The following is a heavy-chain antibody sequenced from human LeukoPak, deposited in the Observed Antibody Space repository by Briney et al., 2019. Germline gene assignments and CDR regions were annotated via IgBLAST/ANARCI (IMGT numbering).Heavy chain of an antibody. D-gene: IGHD2-21*02. CDR3: AKDRRNCGGDCYGAFDI. CDR1: GYSFTSYG. Sequence: SCKASGYSFTSYGMSWVRQAPGKGLEWVSAISGSGGSTYYADSVKGRFTISRDNSKNTLYLQMNSLRAEDTAVYYCAKDRRNCGGDCYGAFDIWGQGTMVTVSS. J-gene: IGHJ3*02. CDR2: ISGSGGST. V-gene: IGHV3-23*01.